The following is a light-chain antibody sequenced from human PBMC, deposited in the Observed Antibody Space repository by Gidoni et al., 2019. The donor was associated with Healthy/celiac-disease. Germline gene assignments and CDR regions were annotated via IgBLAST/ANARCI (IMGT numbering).Light chain of an antibody. V-gene: IGKV1-9*01. CDR1: QGISSY. J-gene: IGKJ2*04. CDR2: AAS. Sequence: DIQLTYSPSFLSASVGDRVTITCRASQGISSYLAWYQQKPGKAPKLLIYAASTLQSGVPSRFSGSGSGTEFTLTISSLQPEDFATYYCQQLNSYPCSFGQGTKLEIK. CDR3: QQLNSYPCS.